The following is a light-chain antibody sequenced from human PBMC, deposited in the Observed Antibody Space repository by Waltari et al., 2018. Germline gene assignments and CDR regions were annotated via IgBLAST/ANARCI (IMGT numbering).Light chain of an antibody. CDR3: QQNYSPPMT. CDR2: AAS. Sequence: DIQMTQSPSSLSASVGDRVTITCRASQTINTYLNWYQQRPGKAPGLLIYAASSLQSGVPSIFSGSGSGTEFTLTISSLQPEDFATYYCQQNYSPPMTFGGGTKVEI. J-gene: IGKJ4*01. V-gene: IGKV1-39*01. CDR1: QTINTY.